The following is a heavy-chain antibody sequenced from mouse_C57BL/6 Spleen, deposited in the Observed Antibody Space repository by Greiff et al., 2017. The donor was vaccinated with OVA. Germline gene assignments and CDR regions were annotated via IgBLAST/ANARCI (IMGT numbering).Heavy chain of an antibody. CDR2: IHPNGGST. Sequence: VQLQQPGAELVKPGASVKLSCKASGYTFTSYWMHWVKQRPGQGLEWIGMIHPNGGSTNYNEKFKSKATLTVDKSSSTAYMQLSSLTSEDSAVYYGGRGYGNWDAMDYWGQGTSVTVSS. CDR3: GRGYGNWDAMDY. D-gene: IGHD2-1*01. V-gene: IGHV1-64*01. J-gene: IGHJ4*01. CDR1: GYTFTSYW.